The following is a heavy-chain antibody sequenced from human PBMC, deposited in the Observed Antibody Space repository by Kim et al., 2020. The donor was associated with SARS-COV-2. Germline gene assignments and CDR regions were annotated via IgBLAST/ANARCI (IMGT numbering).Heavy chain of an antibody. D-gene: IGHD3-9*01. Sequence: GGSLRLSCAASGFTFSSYAMSWVRQAPGKGLEWVSAISGSGGSTYYADSVKGRFTISRDNSKNTLYLQMNSLRAEDTAVYYCAKGPPPFYDILTGNDYWGQGTLVTVSS. CDR1: GFTFSSYA. J-gene: IGHJ4*02. CDR2: ISGSGGST. V-gene: IGHV3-23*01. CDR3: AKGPPPFYDILTGNDY.